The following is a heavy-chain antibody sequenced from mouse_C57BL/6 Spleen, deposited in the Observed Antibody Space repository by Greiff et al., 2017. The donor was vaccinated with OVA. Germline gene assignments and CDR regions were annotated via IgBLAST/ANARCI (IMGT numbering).Heavy chain of an antibody. CDR1: GYTFTSYW. Sequence: QVQLQQPGAELVKPGASVKLSCKASGYTFTSYWMHWVKQRPGQALEWIGMIHPNSGSTNYKEKFKSKATMTVDKSSRTAYMQLSSLTSEDSAVXNCARRWGYDYDGGYFDYWGQGTTLTVSS. CDR2: IHPNSGST. D-gene: IGHD2-4*01. V-gene: IGHV1-64*01. J-gene: IGHJ2*01. CDR3: ARRWGYDYDGGYFDY.